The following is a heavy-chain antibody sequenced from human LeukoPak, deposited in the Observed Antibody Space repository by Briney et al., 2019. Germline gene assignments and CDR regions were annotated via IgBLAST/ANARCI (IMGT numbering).Heavy chain of an antibody. V-gene: IGHV3-30*04. CDR1: GFTFSSYA. J-gene: IGHJ4*02. Sequence: GGSLRLSCAASGFTFSSYAMHWVRQAPGKGLEWVAVISYDGSNKYYADSVKGRFTISRDNSKNTLYVQMNSLRAEDTAVYYFAVGKGGHCSSISCYAHCFDYWGQGTLVIVSS. CDR2: ISYDGSNK. D-gene: IGHD2-2*01. CDR3: AVGKGGHCSSISCYAHCFDY.